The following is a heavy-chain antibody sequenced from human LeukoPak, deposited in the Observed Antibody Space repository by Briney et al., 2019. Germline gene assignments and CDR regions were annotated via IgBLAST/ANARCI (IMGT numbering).Heavy chain of an antibody. Sequence: GESLKISCKGSGYSFTSYWIGWVRQMPGKGLEWMGIIYPGDSDTRYSPSFQGQVTISADKSISTAYLQWSSLKASDTAMYYCARPGSSWHELNWFDPWGQGTLVTVSS. CDR1: GYSFTSYW. CDR2: IYPGDSDT. D-gene: IGHD6-13*01. J-gene: IGHJ5*02. CDR3: ARPGSSWHELNWFDP. V-gene: IGHV5-51*01.